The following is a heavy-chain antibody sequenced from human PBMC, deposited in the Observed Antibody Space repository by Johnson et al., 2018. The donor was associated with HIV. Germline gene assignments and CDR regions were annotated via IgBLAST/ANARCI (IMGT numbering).Heavy chain of an antibody. V-gene: IGHV3-33*06. Sequence: QVQLVESGGGVVQPGRSLRLSCVASGFTFSTYGMHWVRQAPGKGLEWGAVIWYDGRNNYYADSVKGRLPISRDNSKNTLYLQMTSLRAEDTAVYCCAKGGHWTGTTHGDAFDIWGQGTMVTVSS. J-gene: IGHJ3*02. D-gene: IGHD1-1*01. CDR1: GFTFSTYG. CDR3: AKGGHWTGTTHGDAFDI. CDR2: IWYDGRNN.